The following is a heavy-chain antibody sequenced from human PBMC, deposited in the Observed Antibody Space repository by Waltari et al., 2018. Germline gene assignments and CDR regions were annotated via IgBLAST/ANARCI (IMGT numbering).Heavy chain of an antibody. Sequence: QVQLVQSGAELKKPGSAVKVPCKASGGTFSSYAISWVRQAPGQGLEWMGRIIPIFGTANYAQKYQGRVTITADESTSTAYMELSSLRSEDTAVYYCARLAHTRERDPRDYWGQGTLV. CDR3: ARLAHTRERDPRDY. CDR1: GGTFSSYA. J-gene: IGHJ4*02. V-gene: IGHV1-69*15. CDR2: IIPIFGTA.